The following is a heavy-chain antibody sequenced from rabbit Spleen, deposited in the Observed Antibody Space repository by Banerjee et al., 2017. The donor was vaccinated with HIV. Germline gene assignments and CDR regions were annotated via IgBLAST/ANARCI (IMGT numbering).Heavy chain of an antibody. J-gene: IGHJ4*01. CDR2: IYTSSGST. D-gene: IGHD8-1*01. CDR3: ARNFAASSDYYYL. V-gene: IGHV1S40*01. CDR1: GFSFSSSYY. Sequence: QSLEESGGGLVQPEGSLTLTCTASGFSFSSSYYMCWVRQAPGKGLEWIACIYTSSGSTWYASWVNGRFTISKTSSTTVTLQMTSLTAADTATYFCARNFAASSDYYYLWGPGTLVTVS.